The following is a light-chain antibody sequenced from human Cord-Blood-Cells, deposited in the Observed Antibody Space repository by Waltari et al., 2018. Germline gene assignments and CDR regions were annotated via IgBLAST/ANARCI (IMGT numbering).Light chain of an antibody. V-gene: IGLV1-44*01. CDR1: SSNIGSNT. J-gene: IGLJ3*02. CDR2: SNN. CDR3: AAWDDSLNGPV. Sequence: QSVLTQPPSASGTPGQRVTISCSGSSSNIGSNTVNWYQHLPGTAPKLLIYSNNQRPSGAPDRFSGSKSGTSASLAISGLQSEDEADYYCAAWDDSLNGPVFGGGTKLTVL.